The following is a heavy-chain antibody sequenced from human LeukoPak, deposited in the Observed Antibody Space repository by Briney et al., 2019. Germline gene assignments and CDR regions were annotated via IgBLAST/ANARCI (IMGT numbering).Heavy chain of an antibody. CDR2: INHSGST. CDR3: ARYRYGGNNWFDP. D-gene: IGHD4-23*01. CDR1: GGSFSGYY. Sequence: SETLSLTCAVYGGSFSGYYWSWIRQPPGKGLEWIGEINHSGSTNYNPSLKSRVTISVDTSKNQFSPKLSSVTAADTAVYYCARYRYGGNNWFDPWGQGTLVTVSS. V-gene: IGHV4-34*01. J-gene: IGHJ5*02.